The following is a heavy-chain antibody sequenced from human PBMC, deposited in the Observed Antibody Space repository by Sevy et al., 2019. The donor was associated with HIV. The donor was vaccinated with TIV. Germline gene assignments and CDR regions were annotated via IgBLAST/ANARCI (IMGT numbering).Heavy chain of an antibody. V-gene: IGHV1-69*13. Sequence: ASVKVSCKASGGTFSSYAISWVRQAPGQGLEWMGGIIPIFGTANYAQKFQGRVTITADESTSTAYMELSSLRSEDTAVYYCARMPSATVSYYYGMDVWGQGTTVTVSS. CDR1: GGTFSSYA. CDR2: IIPIFGTA. J-gene: IGHJ6*02. D-gene: IGHD4-17*01. CDR3: ARMPSATVSYYYGMDV.